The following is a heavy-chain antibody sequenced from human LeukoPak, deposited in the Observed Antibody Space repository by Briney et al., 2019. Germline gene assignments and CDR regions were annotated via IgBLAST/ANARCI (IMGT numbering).Heavy chain of an antibody. CDR1: GGSISSYY. V-gene: IGHV4-59*01. Sequence: PSETLSLTCTVSGGSISSYYWSWIRQPPGKGLEWIGYIYYSGSANYNPSLKSRVTISVDTSKNQFSLKLSSVTAADTAVYYCARDHISNSGYDRHYHYMDVWGKGTTVTVSS. D-gene: IGHD5-12*01. CDR2: IYYSGSA. CDR3: ARDHISNSGYDRHYHYMDV. J-gene: IGHJ6*03.